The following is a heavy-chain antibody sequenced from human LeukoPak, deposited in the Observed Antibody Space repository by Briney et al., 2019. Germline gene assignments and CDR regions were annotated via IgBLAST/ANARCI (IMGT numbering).Heavy chain of an antibody. V-gene: IGHV5-51*01. CDR3: ARLHYYDILTGYYFDY. CDR2: IYPGVSDT. J-gene: IGHJ4*02. Sequence: GESLKISCKGSGYSFTSYWIGWVRQMPGKGLEWMGIIYPGVSDTRYSPSFQGQVTISADKSISTAYLQWSSLKASDTAMYYCARLHYYDILTGYYFDYWGQGTLVTVSS. D-gene: IGHD3-9*01. CDR1: GYSFTSYW.